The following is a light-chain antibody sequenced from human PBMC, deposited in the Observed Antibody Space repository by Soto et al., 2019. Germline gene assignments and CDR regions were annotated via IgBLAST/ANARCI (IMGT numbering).Light chain of an antibody. V-gene: IGKV3-15*01. CDR3: QQYNNWPPIT. CDR1: QSVGTN. Sequence: EIVMTQSPATLSVSPGERATLSCRASQSVGTNLAWYQQKPGQAPRLLIYDASTRATGIPARFSGSGSGTEFTLTISSLQSEDFEVYSCQQYNNWPPITFGQGTRLEIK. J-gene: IGKJ5*01. CDR2: DAS.